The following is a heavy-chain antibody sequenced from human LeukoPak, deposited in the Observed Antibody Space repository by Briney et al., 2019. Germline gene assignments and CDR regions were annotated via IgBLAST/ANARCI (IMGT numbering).Heavy chain of an antibody. J-gene: IGHJ4*02. V-gene: IGHV4-59*01. CDR3: ARLRARTYSLDY. Sequence: SETLSLTCTVSGGSISSYYWSWIRQPPGKGLKWIGYIYYSGSTNYNPSLKSRVTISVDTSKDQFSLKLSSVTAADTAVYYCARLRARTYSLDYWGQGTLVTVSS. D-gene: IGHD2-21*01. CDR1: GGSISSYY. CDR2: IYYSGST.